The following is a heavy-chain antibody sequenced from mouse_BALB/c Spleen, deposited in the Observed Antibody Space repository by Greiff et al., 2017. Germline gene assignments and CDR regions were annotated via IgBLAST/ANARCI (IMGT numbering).Heavy chain of an antibody. V-gene: IGHV14-1*02. J-gene: IGHJ1*01. CDR3: ARSLYYGNYDWYFDV. Sequence: EVKLQESGAELVRPGALVKLSCKASGFNIKDYYMHWVKQRPEQGLEWIGWIDPENGNTIYDPKFQGKASITADTSSNTAYLQLSSLTSEDTAVYYCARSLYYGNYDWYFDVWGAGTTVTVSS. CDR2: IDPENGNT. D-gene: IGHD2-1*01. CDR1: GFNIKDYY.